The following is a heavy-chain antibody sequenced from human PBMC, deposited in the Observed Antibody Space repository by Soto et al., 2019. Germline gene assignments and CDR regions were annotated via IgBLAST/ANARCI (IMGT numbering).Heavy chain of an antibody. D-gene: IGHD6-19*01. J-gene: IGHJ5*02. V-gene: IGHV3-23*01. CDR2: MGGSVDSK. CDR1: GFAFGRYA. Sequence: EVQLLESGGGLVKPGGSLRLSCAASGFAFGRYALSWVRQAPGKGLEWDSAMGGSVDSKSYADSVKGRFTISRDDPKNTLFPEMNSLRPEDTTIYFCARDQISGWYDNWGQGTLVTVSS. CDR3: ARDQISGWYDN.